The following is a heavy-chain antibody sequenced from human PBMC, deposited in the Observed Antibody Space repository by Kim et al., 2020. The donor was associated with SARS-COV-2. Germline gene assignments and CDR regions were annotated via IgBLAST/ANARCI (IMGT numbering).Heavy chain of an antibody. J-gene: IGHJ1*01. CDR3: AIERYSSSVNGNFHH. CDR1: GDSISSVHYY. D-gene: IGHD2-2*01. CDR2: LYHSGNT. V-gene: IGHV4-61*01. Sequence: SETLSLTCSVSGDSISSVHYYWSWIRQPPGKGLEWVGYLYHSGNTNYNPSLESRVTLSVDRSKNQFSLRLHSVTAADTAVYYCAIERYSSSVNGNFHHW.